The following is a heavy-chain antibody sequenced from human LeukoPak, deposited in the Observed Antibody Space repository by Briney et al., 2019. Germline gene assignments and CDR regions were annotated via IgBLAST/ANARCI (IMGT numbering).Heavy chain of an antibody. D-gene: IGHD3-22*01. V-gene: IGHV3-21*01. CDR2: ISSTSGYI. CDR3: ARAGHYYDSNSYPFSYYFDS. Sequence: GGSLRLSCAASGFTFSNYAMSWVRQAPGKGLEWVSSISSTSGYIYYADSVKGRFTISRDNAKNTLYLQMNSLRAEDTAVFYCARAGHYYDSNSYPFSYYFDSWGQGTLVTVSS. J-gene: IGHJ4*02. CDR1: GFTFSNYA.